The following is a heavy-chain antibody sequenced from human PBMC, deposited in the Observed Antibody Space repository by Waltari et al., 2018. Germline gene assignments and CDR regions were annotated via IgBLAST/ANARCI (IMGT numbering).Heavy chain of an antibody. V-gene: IGHV3-74*01. D-gene: IGHD3-22*01. J-gene: IGHJ6*03. CDR2: SNSDGSGT. CDR1: GFTFSRYW. Sequence: EVQLVESGGGLVQPGGSLRLSCAASGFTFSRYWMHWVRQAPGKGLGWVSCSNSDGSGTIYADTVKGRFTISRDNTKNTLYLQLNSLRVEDTAVYYCAREPSPDSSGYFYYYMDVWGKGTTVTVSS. CDR3: AREPSPDSSGYFYYYMDV.